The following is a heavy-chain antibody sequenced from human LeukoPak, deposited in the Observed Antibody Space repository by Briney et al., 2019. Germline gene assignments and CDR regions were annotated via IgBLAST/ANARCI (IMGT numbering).Heavy chain of an antibody. V-gene: IGHV5-51*01. Sequence: GESLKISWKGSGFSFTHYWIGLVRQMPGKGLEWMGLIYPGDADTRYSPSFQGQVTISADKSISTAYLQWSSLEASDTAMYYCARGRDSAGYNSAYWGQGTLVTVSS. D-gene: IGHD3-22*01. CDR3: ARGRDSAGYNSAY. J-gene: IGHJ4*02. CDR2: IYPGDADT. CDR1: GFSFTHYW.